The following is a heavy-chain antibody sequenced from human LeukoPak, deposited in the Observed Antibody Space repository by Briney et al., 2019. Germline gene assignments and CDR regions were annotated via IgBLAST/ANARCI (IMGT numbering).Heavy chain of an antibody. Sequence: GRSLRLSCAASGFTFSSYGMHWVRQAPGKGLEWVAVISYDGSNKYYSDSVKGRFTISRDNSKNTLYLQMNSLRAEDTAVYYCARDGLHSSSWSRAFDIWGQGTMVTVSS. D-gene: IGHD6-13*01. CDR3: ARDGLHSSSWSRAFDI. V-gene: IGHV3-30*03. CDR2: ISYDGSNK. CDR1: GFTFSSYG. J-gene: IGHJ3*02.